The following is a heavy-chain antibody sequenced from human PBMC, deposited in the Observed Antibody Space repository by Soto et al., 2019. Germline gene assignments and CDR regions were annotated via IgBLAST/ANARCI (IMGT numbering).Heavy chain of an antibody. CDR3: ARVGGVVTATPTSSSQH. CDR2: IYYSGST. V-gene: IGHV4-31*03. Sequence: QVQLQESGPGLVKPSQTLSLTCTVSGGSISSGGYYWSWIRQHPGKGLEWIGYIYYSGSTYYNPSLKSRVTRAVDTSGNQCSRKLGSGNAADTAVYYCARVGGVVTATPTSSSQHGGQGTLVTGSS. J-gene: IGHJ1*01. CDR1: GGSISSGGYY. D-gene: IGHD2-21*02.